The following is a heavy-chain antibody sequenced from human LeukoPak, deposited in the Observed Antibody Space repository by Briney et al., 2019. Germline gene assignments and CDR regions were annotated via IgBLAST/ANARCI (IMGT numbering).Heavy chain of an antibody. CDR3: ARLQRITMNAFDI. V-gene: IGHV4-4*02. J-gene: IGHJ3*02. CDR2: VYHSGST. CDR1: GGSISGIYW. Sequence: SETLSLTCAVSGGSISGIYWWSWVRQPPGKGLEWIGEVYHSGSTNYNPSLKSRVTISVGKSKNQFSLKLSSVTAADTAVYYCARLQRITMNAFDIWGQGTMVTVSS. D-gene: IGHD3-22*01.